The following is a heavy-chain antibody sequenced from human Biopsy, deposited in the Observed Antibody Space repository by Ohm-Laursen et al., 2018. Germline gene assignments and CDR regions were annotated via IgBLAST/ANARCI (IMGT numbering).Heavy chain of an antibody. Sequence: ASVKVSCKASGYTFTDYDINWVRQAPGQGLEWVGWMTPKTGKTGYTQKLQGRLTMTRDTSTSTAYMELSSLRSEDTAIYYCARGGYDYDYWGQGTLVTVSS. CDR2: MTPKTGKT. V-gene: IGHV1-8*01. J-gene: IGHJ4*02. CDR1: GYTFTDYD. CDR3: ARGGYDYDY. D-gene: IGHD5-12*01.